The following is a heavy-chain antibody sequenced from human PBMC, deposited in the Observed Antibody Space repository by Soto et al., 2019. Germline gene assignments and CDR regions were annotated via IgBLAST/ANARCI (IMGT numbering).Heavy chain of an antibody. CDR1: GDSVSSNSAG. CDR3: TGITWFRGMDV. D-gene: IGHD3-10*01. Sequence: SQTLSLTCVISGDSVSSNSAGWNWIRQSPSRGLEWLGRTYYKSKWNNDYALSVKSRITINPDTSKNQFSLHLYSVTPEDTAVYDCTGITWFRGMDVWGQGTTVTVSS. J-gene: IGHJ6*02. V-gene: IGHV6-1*01. CDR2: TYYKSKWNN.